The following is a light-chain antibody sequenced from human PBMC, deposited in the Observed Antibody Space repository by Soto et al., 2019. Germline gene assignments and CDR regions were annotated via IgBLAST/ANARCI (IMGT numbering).Light chain of an antibody. V-gene: IGKV3-20*01. CDR3: QQSYSLPPTWT. J-gene: IGKJ1*01. CDR1: QSISSSY. Sequence: EIVLTQSPGTLSLSPGERATLSCRASQSISSSYLAWYQQKPGQAPRLLIYGASSRATGIPDRFSGGGSGTDFTLTISSLQPEDFATYYCQQSYSLPPTWTFGQGTKVDI. CDR2: GAS.